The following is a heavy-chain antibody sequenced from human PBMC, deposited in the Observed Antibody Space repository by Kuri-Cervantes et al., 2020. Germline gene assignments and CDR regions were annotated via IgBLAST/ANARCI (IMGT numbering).Heavy chain of an antibody. CDR3: TTDLYYDILTGWEDWFDP. CDR2: IKRKSDGETT. CDR1: GFTFNDAW. V-gene: IGHV3-15*01. D-gene: IGHD3-9*01. J-gene: IGHJ5*02. Sequence: GESLKISCAASGFTFNDAWMSWVRQSPGKGPEWVGRIKRKSDGETTDYAAPVKGRFTISRDDSKNTLYLQMNSLKTEDTAVYYCTTDLYYDILTGWEDWFDPWGQGTLVTVSS.